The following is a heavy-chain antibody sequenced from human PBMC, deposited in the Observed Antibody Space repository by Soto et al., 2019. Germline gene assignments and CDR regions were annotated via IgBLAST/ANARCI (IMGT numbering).Heavy chain of an antibody. D-gene: IGHD5-18*01. CDR2: IFWNDYE. CDR3: VHTGYSYDPFAY. V-gene: IGHV2-5*01. J-gene: IGHJ4*02. CDR1: GFSLTTYGVG. Sequence: CGPTLVNPTQTLPLTCTFAGFSLTTYGVGVGWMGQPPGNDLEWLALIFWNDYERYSPSLKSRLTITKDTSKNQVVFTMTNMDPVDTATYFCVHTGYSYDPFAYWGRGTMVTVSS.